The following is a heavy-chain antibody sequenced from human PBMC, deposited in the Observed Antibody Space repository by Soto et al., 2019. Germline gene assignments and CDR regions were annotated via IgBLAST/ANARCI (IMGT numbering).Heavy chain of an antibody. V-gene: IGHV3-23*01. Sequence: EVQLLESGGGLVQPGGSLRLSCAASGFTFSSYAMSWVRQAPGKGLEWVSAISGSGGSTYYADSVKGRFTIFRDNSKNTLYLQMNSLRAEDTAVYYCAKAGVSSWYLYVDYYYYYGMDVWGQGTTVTVSS. CDR2: ISGSGGST. CDR1: GFTFSSYA. D-gene: IGHD6-13*01. CDR3: AKAGVSSWYLYVDYYYYYGMDV. J-gene: IGHJ6*02.